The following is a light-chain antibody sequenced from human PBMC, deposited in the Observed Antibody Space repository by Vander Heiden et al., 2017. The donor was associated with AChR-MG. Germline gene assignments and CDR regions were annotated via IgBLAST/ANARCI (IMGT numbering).Light chain of an antibody. J-gene: IGKJ5*01. V-gene: IGKV3D-11*01. CDR2: DTS. CDR1: QGVPRY. CDR3: QQRSNWRA. Sequence: PGERATLSCRARQGVPRYLAWYQQRPGQAPRLLIYDTSKRATGIPARFSGSGPGADFTLTISSLEHEDFAVYYCQQRSNWRAFGQGTRLEIK.